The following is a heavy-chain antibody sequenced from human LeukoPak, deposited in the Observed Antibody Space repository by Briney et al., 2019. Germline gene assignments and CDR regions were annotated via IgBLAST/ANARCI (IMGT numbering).Heavy chain of an antibody. CDR1: GFTFSSYA. CDR3: AKAKEDYDIEFLTDAFDI. V-gene: IGHV3-23*01. CDR2: ISGSGGST. D-gene: IGHD3-22*01. Sequence: GGSLRLSCAASGFTFSSYAMSWVRQAPGKGLEWVSAISGSGGSTYYADSVKGRFTISRDNSKNTLYLQMNSLRAEDTAVYYCAKAKEDYDIEFLTDAFDIWGQGTMVTVSS. J-gene: IGHJ3*02.